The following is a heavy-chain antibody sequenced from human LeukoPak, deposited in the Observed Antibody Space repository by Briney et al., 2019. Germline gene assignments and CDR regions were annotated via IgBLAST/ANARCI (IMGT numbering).Heavy chain of an antibody. J-gene: IGHJ4*02. CDR2: IYYSGST. V-gene: IGHV4-59*01. Sequence: PSETLSLTCTVSGGSISSYYWSWIRQPPGKGLEWIGYIYYSGSTNYNPSLKSRVTISVDTSKNQFSLKLSSVTAADTAVYYCAGGSWSAYYFDYWGQGTLVTVSS. D-gene: IGHD6-13*01. CDR1: GGSISSYY. CDR3: AGGSWSAYYFDY.